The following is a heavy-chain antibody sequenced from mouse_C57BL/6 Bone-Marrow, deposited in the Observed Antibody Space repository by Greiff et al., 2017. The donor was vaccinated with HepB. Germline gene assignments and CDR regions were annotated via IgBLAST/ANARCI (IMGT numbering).Heavy chain of an antibody. CDR3: SRSITTVVDY. J-gene: IGHJ2*01. Sequence: VHLVESGAELARPGASVKLSCKASGYTFTSYGISWVKQRTGQGLEWIGEIYPRSGNTYYNEKFKGKATLTADKSSSTSYMELRSLTSEDSAVYFCSRSITTVVDYWGQGTTLTVSS. CDR1: GYTFTSYG. CDR2: IYPRSGNT. V-gene: IGHV1-81*01. D-gene: IGHD1-1*01.